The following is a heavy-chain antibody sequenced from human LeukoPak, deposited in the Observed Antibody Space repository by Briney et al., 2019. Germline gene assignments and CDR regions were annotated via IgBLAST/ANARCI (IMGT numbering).Heavy chain of an antibody. CDR1: GFTFSSYS. J-gene: IGHJ3*02. D-gene: IGHD3-22*01. Sequence: GGSLTLSCAASGFTFSSYSLNWVRQAPGKGLEWVSSISSSSTYIYYADSVKGRFTISRENGKNSLYLQMNSLRAEDTARYYCARGQSSSGSDAFDICGQGTMVTVYS. CDR3: ARGQSSSGSDAFDI. V-gene: IGHV3-21*06. CDR2: ISSSSTYI.